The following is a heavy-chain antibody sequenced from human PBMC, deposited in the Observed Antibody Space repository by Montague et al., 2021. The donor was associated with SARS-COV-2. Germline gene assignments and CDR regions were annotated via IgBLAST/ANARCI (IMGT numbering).Heavy chain of an antibody. V-gene: IGHV3-7*01. D-gene: IGHD6-13*01. CDR2: IKQDGSEK. J-gene: IGHJ4*02. CDR3: ARLGSSSWYLDY. CDR1: GFTFSSYW. Sequence: SRSLSFSASGFTFSSYWMSWVRQAPGKGLEWVANIKQDGSEKYYVDSVKGRFTISRDNAKNSLYLQMNSLRAEDTAVYYCARLGSSSWYLDYWGQGTLVTVSS.